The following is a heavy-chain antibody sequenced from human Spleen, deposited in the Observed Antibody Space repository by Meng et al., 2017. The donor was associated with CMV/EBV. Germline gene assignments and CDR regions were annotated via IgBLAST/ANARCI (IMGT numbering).Heavy chain of an antibody. V-gene: IGHV1-18*01. Sequence: ASVKVSCKASGYTFTSYGISWVRQAPGQGLEWMGWISAYNGNTNYAQKLQGRVTMTTDTSTSTDYMELRSLRSDDTAVYYCVRATYYYGSGSHYYFDNWGQGTLVTVSS. D-gene: IGHD3-10*01. J-gene: IGHJ4*02. CDR1: GYTFTSYG. CDR3: VRATYYYGSGSHYYFDN. CDR2: ISAYNGNT.